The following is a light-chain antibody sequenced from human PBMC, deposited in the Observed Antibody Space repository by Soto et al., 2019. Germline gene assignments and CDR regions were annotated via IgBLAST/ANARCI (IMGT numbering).Light chain of an antibody. CDR1: QGISND. CDR2: AAS. CDR3: LQHKSYLLLT. V-gene: IGKV1-17*01. J-gene: IGKJ4*01. Sequence: DIQMTQSPSSLSASVGDRVTITCRASQGISNDLGWYQQKPGKAPKRLIYAASSLQSGVPSRFSGSGSGTEFTLTIRSLQPEDFATYYYLQHKSYLLLTFGGGTKVEIK.